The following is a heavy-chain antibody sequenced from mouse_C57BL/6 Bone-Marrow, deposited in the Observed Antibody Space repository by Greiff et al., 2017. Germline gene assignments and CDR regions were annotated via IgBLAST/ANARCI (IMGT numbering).Heavy chain of an antibody. J-gene: IGHJ4*01. V-gene: IGHV5-6*01. Sequence: EVQLVESGGDLVKPGGSLKLSCAASGFTFSSYGMSWVRQTPDKRLEWVATISSGGSYTYYPDSVQGRFTISRDNAKNTLYLQMSSLKSEDTAMYYCARRGGLYYAMDYWGQGTSVTVSS. CDR1: GFTFSSYG. CDR2: ISSGGSYT. CDR3: ARRGGLYYAMDY.